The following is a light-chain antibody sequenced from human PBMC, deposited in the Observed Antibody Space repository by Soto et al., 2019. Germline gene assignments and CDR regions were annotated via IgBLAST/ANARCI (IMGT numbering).Light chain of an antibody. CDR1: SSDVGGYNY. V-gene: IGLV2-14*01. CDR2: EVS. J-gene: IGLJ2*01. CDR3: SSAALSV. Sequence: QSALTQPASVSGSPGQSITISCTGTSSDVGGYNYVSWYQQHPGKAPKFMIYEVSNRPSGVSNRFSGSKSGNTASLTISGLQAEDEADYYCSSAALSVFGGGTKVTVL.